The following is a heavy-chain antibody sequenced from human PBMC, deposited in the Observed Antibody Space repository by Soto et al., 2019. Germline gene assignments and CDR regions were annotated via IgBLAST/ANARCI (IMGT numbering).Heavy chain of an antibody. CDR3: ARVARIAVASTLSDY. CDR1: GYTFTSYG. J-gene: IGHJ4*02. CDR2: ISAYNGNT. V-gene: IGHV1-18*01. Sequence: ASVKVSCKASGYTFTSYGISWVRQAPGQGLEWMGWISAYNGNTNYAQKLQGRVTMTTDTSTSTAYMELRSLRSDDTAVAYCARVARIAVASTLSDYSSQGTLVTV. D-gene: IGHD6-19*01.